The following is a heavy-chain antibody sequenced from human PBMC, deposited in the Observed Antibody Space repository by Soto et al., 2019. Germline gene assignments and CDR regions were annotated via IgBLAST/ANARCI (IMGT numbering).Heavy chain of an antibody. CDR1: GGTFSSYD. J-gene: IGHJ6*02. V-gene: IGHV1-69*12. CDR2: IIPIFGTA. D-gene: IGHD2-2*01. Sequence: QVQLVQSGAEVKKPGSSVKVSCKASGGTFSSYDISWVRQAPGQGLEWMGGIIPIFGTANYAQKFQGNVTMTADESTSTAYMELSSLRSEDTAVYYCARHDCISTSCYYYYYYGMDVWGQGTTVTVSS. CDR3: ARHDCISTSCYYYYYYGMDV.